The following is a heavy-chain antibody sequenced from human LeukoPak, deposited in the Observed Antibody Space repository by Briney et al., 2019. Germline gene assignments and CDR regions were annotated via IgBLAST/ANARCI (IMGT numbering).Heavy chain of an antibody. D-gene: IGHD3-22*01. CDR2: ISSSSSYI. CDR3: ARDPRYYDSSGYYSIY. Sequence: GGSLRLSCAASGFNFSSYSMNWVRQAPGKGLEWVSSISSSSSYIYYADSVKGRFTISRDNAKNSLYLQMNSLRAEDTAVYYCARDPRYYDSSGYYSIYWGQGTLVTVSS. J-gene: IGHJ4*02. V-gene: IGHV3-21*01. CDR1: GFNFSSYS.